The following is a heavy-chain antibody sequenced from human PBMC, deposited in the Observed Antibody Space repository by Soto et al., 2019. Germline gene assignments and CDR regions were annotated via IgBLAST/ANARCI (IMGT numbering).Heavy chain of an antibody. D-gene: IGHD3-10*01. Sequence: GXSVEASGKVSGYTFSSLSMHLVRQTPEKGLEWMGSFDGEDGQTMYAQKFQGRVTMTEDTSADTAYIELSSLRSDDTAVYYCAIPGATGHLDDWGQGSRVTVSS. CDR3: AIPGATGHLDD. CDR1: GYTFSSLS. J-gene: IGHJ4*02. V-gene: IGHV1-24*01. CDR2: FDGEDGQT.